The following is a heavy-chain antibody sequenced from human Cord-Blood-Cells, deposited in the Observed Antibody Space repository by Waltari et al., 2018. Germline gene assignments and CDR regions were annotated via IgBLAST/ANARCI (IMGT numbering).Heavy chain of an antibody. CDR3: ARHGRGGGYCPDAFDI. J-gene: IGHJ3*02. CDR2: IYPGDSDT. Sequence: EVQLVQSGAEVKKPGESLKISCKGSGYSFTSYWIGCVRQMLGKGLEWMGIIYPGDSDTRYRPAFQGQVTISAEKSISTADLQWSSLKAADTAMYYCARHGRGGGYCPDAFDIWGQGTMVTVSS. D-gene: IGHD1-26*01. CDR1: GYSFTSYW. V-gene: IGHV5-51*01.